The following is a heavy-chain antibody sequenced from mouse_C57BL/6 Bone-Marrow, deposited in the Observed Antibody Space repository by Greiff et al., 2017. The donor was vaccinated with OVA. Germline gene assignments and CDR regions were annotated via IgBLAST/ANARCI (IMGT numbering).Heavy chain of an antibody. D-gene: IGHD3-2*02. CDR2: INPNNGGT. V-gene: IGHV1-18*01. Sequence: VQLQQSGPELVKPGASVKIPCKASGYTFTDYNMDWVKQSHGKSLEWIGDINPNNGGTIYNQKFKGKATLTVDKSSSTAYMELRSLTSEDTAVYYCARHPLDSSGYYAMDYWGQGTSVTVSS. J-gene: IGHJ4*01. CDR3: ARHPLDSSGYYAMDY. CDR1: GYTFTDYN.